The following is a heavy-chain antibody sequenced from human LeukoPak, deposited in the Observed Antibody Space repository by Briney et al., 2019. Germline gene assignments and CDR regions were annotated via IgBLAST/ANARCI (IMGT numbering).Heavy chain of an antibody. Sequence: ASGTLSLTCTVSGYSISSGYYWGWIRQPPGKGLEGIGSICHSGSTYYNPCLKSRVTISVDTSKNQFSLKLSSVTAADTAVYYCASAPPSMVRGVMWGQGTLVTVSS. CDR2: ICHSGST. CDR3: ASAPPSMVRGVM. CDR1: GYSISSGYY. J-gene: IGHJ4*02. V-gene: IGHV4-38-2*02. D-gene: IGHD3-10*01.